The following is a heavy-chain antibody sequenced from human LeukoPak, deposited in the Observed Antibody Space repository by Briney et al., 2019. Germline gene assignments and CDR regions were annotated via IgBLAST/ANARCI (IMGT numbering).Heavy chain of an antibody. CDR1: GGAFTRAA. J-gene: IGHJ6*03. D-gene: IGHD3-10*01. CDR3: ATPRMNYYGSGSHYSYYYVDV. V-gene: IGHV1-69*13. CDR2: VIPHSGIA. Sequence: SVKVSCKASGGAFTRAAVSCVRQAPGQGLEWMGGVIPHSGIADYARKLQGRVTITADGSTSTAYMELKSLTSEDTAVYYCATPRMNYYGSGSHYSYYYVDVWGSGTAVTVSS.